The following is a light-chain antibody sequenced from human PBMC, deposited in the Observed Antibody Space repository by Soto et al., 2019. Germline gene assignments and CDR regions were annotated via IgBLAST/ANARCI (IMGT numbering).Light chain of an antibody. CDR2: GAS. J-gene: IGKJ3*01. CDR1: QTMNSKY. CDR3: QLYGSF. V-gene: IGKV3-20*01. Sequence: EIVLTQSPCTLSLSPGERAALSCRASQTMNSKYLAWYQQKPGQAPRLLIHGASSRATGIPDRFSGSGSGTDFTLTISRLQPEDFAVYYCQLYGSFFGPGTKVDVK.